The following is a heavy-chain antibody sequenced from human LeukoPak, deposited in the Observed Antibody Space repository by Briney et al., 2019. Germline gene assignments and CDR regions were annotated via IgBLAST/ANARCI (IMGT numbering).Heavy chain of an antibody. Sequence: GGSLRLSCAVSGITLSNYGMSWVRQAPGKGLEWVAGMSDSGGGTNYADSVKGRFTIYRDNPKNTLYLQMNSLRAEDTAVYFCAKRGVVIRVILVGFHKEAYYFDSWGQGALVTVSS. J-gene: IGHJ4*02. CDR2: MSDSGGGT. CDR1: GITLSNYG. CDR3: AKRGVVIRVILVGFHKEAYYFDS. D-gene: IGHD3-22*01. V-gene: IGHV3-23*01.